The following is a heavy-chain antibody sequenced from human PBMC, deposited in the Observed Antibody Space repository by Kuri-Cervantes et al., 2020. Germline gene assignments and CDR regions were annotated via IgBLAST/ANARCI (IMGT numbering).Heavy chain of an antibody. D-gene: IGHD1-26*01. CDR2: IYSGGSK. CDR1: GFTVSSNY. V-gene: IGHV3-66*02. Sequence: GESLKISCAASGFTVSSNYMSWVRQAPGKGLEWVSVIYSGGSKYYADSVKGRFTISRDNSKNTLYLQMNSLRAEDTAVYYCARSMVGTQDYWGQGTLVTVSS. CDR3: ARSMVGTQDY. J-gene: IGHJ4*02.